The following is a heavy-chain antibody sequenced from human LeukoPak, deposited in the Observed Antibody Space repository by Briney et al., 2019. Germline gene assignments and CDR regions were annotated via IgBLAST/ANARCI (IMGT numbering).Heavy chain of an antibody. CDR3: ARLRYFDWGIDY. V-gene: IGHV4-59*08. CDR1: GGSVSGYH. Sequence: SETLSLTCTVSGGSVSGYHWSWIRQSPGTGLEWIGNIYHSGSTKYNPSLKSRFIVSVDTSKNQFSLKLSSVTAADTAVYYCARLRYFDWGIDYWGQGTLVTVSS. D-gene: IGHD3-9*01. CDR2: IYHSGST. J-gene: IGHJ4*02.